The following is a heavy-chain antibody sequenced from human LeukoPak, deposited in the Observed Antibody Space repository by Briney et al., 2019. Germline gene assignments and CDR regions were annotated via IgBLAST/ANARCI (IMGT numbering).Heavy chain of an antibody. D-gene: IGHD1-26*01. CDR1: GFTFSSIA. J-gene: IGHJ4*02. CDR3: AKDLGRYRNNFFDY. Sequence: GGSLRLSCAASGFTFSSIAMSWVRQAPDKGLERVSTISGSGGGTYYADSVKGRFTISRDDSKNTLYLQMNSLRADDTAVYYCAKDLGRYRNNFFDYWGQGNLVTVSS. CDR2: ISGSGGGT. V-gene: IGHV3-23*01.